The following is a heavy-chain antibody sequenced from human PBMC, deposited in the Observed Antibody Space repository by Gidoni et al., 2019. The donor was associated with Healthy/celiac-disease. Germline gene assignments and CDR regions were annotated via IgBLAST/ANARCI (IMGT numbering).Heavy chain of an antibody. CDR1: GFTFSSYG. Sequence: QVQLVESGGGVVQPGRSLRLSCAASGFTFSSYGMHWVRQAPGTGLWWVAVLWYDGINNYYAYSVKGRFTISRDNSKNTLYLQMHSLRAEDTAVYYCARGGYYDSSGYYSPTNDAFDIWGQGTMVTVSS. V-gene: IGHV3-33*01. J-gene: IGHJ3*02. D-gene: IGHD3-22*01. CDR3: ARGGYYDSSGYYSPTNDAFDI. CDR2: LWYDGINN.